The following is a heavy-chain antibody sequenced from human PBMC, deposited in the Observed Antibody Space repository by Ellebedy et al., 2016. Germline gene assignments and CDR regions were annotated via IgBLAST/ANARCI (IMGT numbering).Heavy chain of an antibody. D-gene: IGHD3-22*01. Sequence: GSLRLSCAVYGGSFSGYYWSWIRQPPGKGLEWIGEINHSGSTNYNPSLKSRVTISVDTSKNQFSLKLSSVTAADTAVYYCARDYYDSSGYYGWFDPWGQGTLVTVSS. CDR2: INHSGST. CDR3: ARDYYDSSGYYGWFDP. J-gene: IGHJ5*02. V-gene: IGHV4-34*01. CDR1: GGSFSGYY.